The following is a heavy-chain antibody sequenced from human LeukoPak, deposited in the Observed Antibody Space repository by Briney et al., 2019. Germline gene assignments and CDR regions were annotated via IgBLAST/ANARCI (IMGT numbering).Heavy chain of an antibody. Sequence: SETLSLTCSVFGASFSDYYWTWIRQAPGKGLEWIGEINHSGNTEYNPSLKSRVTISADTSKRQFSLNLTSVTAADTAVYYCARRTSGYDFPHYYYYYMDVWGKGTTVTVSS. D-gene: IGHD5-12*01. J-gene: IGHJ6*03. CDR3: ARRTSGYDFPHYYYYYMDV. CDR1: GASFSDYY. CDR2: INHSGNT. V-gene: IGHV4-34*01.